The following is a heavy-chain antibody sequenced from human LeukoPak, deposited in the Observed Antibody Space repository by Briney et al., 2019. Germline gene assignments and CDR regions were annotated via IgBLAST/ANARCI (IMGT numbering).Heavy chain of an antibody. V-gene: IGHV4-61*01. CDR3: ASRGYVYYYYGMDV. D-gene: IGHD5-18*01. CDR2: IYNSGNT. Sequence: PSETLSLTCTVSGGSVSSDSYYWSWIRQPPGKKLEWIGYIYNSGNTNYNPSLKSRVTISVDRSKNQFSLKLSSVTAADTAVYYCASRGYVYYYYGMDVWGQGTTVTVSS. J-gene: IGHJ6*02. CDR1: GGSVSSDSYY.